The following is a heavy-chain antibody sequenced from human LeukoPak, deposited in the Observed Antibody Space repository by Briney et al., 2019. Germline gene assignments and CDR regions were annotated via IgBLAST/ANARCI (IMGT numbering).Heavy chain of an antibody. CDR3: ARGRMRRYCSSTSCYNYYYGMDV. J-gene: IGHJ6*02. D-gene: IGHD2-2*02. Sequence: SETLSLTCTVSGGSISSYYWSWIRQPPGKGLEWIGYIYYGGSTNYNPSLKSRVTISVDTSKNQFSLKLSSVTAADTAVYYCARGRMRRYCSSTSCYNYYYGMDVWGQGTTVTVSS. V-gene: IGHV4-59*12. CDR1: GGSISSYY. CDR2: IYYGGST.